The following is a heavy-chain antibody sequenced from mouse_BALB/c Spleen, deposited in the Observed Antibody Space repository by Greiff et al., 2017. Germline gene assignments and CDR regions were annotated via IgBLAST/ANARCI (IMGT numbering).Heavy chain of an antibody. V-gene: IGHV5-4*02. CDR3: ARGSDYDGSTRYFDV. D-gene: IGHD1-1*01. CDR2: ISAGGSNT. CDR1: GFTFSDYY. Sequence: EVQLVESGGGLVKPGGSLKLSCAASGFTFSDYYMHWVRQTPEKRLEWVASISAGGSNTYYPDSVKGRFTISRDTAKNTLYLQMSSLTSEDTAMYYGARGSDYDGSTRYFDVWGEGTTVTVSS. J-gene: IGHJ1*01.